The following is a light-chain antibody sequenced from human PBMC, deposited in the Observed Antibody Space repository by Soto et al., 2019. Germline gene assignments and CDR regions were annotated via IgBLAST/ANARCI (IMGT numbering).Light chain of an antibody. J-gene: IGLJ1*01. V-gene: IGLV2-23*01. Sequence: QSALTQPASVSVSPGQSITISCTGTTSDVGAYNLVSWYQRLPGKAPKLLIFEGTKRPSGVSSRFSGSKSGNTASLTIFGLRAEDEAAYFCCSYAGGNTYVFGTGTKVTVL. CDR3: CSYAGGNTYV. CDR2: EGT. CDR1: TSDVGAYNL.